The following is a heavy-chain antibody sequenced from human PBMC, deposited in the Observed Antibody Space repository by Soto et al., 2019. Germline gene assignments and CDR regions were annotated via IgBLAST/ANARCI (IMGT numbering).Heavy chain of an antibody. Sequence: EVQLVESGGGLVQPGRSLRLSCVTSGFTFDDYAMHWVRQAPGKGLEWVSGISWNSDTIGYADSVKGRFTISRDNARYSLLWRMNRLKTEDTALYSCVREGQNYSFHYILDVWGQGTTVTVSS. J-gene: IGHJ6*01. D-gene: IGHD2-21*01. CDR1: GFTFDDYA. V-gene: IGHV3-9*01. CDR3: VREGQNYSFHYILDV. CDR2: ISWNSDTI.